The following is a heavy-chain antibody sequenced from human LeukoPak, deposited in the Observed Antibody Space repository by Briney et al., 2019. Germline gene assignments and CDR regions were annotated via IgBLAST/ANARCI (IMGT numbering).Heavy chain of an antibody. CDR2: INHSGST. CDR3: ARDILYSSGWYAARVGYYYYYGMDV. D-gene: IGHD6-19*01. CDR1: GGSFSGYY. Sequence: SETLSLTCAVYGGSFSGYYWSWIRQPLGKGLEWVGEINHSGSTNYNPSLKSGVTISVDTSKTQFSLKLSSVTAADTAVYYCARDILYSSGWYAARVGYYYYYGMDVWGQGTTVTVSS. V-gene: IGHV4-34*01. J-gene: IGHJ6*02.